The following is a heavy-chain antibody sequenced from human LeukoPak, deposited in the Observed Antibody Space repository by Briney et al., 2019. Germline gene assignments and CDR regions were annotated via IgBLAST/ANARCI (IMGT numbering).Heavy chain of an antibody. D-gene: IGHD4-17*01. V-gene: IGHV3-23*01. CDR3: AKITKATTPNY. CDR1: GLIFSNYA. CDR2: ITDSGRKT. J-gene: IGHJ4*02. Sequence: GGSLRLSCAAPGLIFSNYAMNWVRQASGKGLEWVSGITDSGRKTYYADSVKGRFSISRDNSKNTVYLQMSDLRAEDTAVYYCAKITKATTPNYWGQGTLVTVSS.